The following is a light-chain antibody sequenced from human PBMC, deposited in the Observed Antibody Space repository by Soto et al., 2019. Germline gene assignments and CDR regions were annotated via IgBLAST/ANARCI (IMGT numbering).Light chain of an antibody. CDR3: QQYDTLPLT. CDR1: QVIGTY. V-gene: IGKV1-33*01. Sequence: DIQMTQSPSSLSASVGDSVTITCQASQVIGTYLTWYQQRSGKTPKLPIYDASNLETGVSSRFSGSGSGTDFTFTISSLQPEDFATYYYQQYDTLPLTFGGGTKVDIK. CDR2: DAS. J-gene: IGKJ4*01.